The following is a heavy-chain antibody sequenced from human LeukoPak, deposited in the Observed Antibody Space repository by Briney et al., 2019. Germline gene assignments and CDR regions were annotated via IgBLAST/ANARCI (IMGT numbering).Heavy chain of an antibody. CDR1: GGTFSSYA. V-gene: IGHV1-69*05. D-gene: IGHD2-8*02. CDR2: IIPIFGTA. CDR3: ARDLSGGYLFDY. J-gene: IGHJ4*02. Sequence: GASVKVSCKASGGTFSSYATSWVRQAPGQGLEWMGGIIPIFGTANYAQKFQGRVTITTDESTSTAYMELSSLRSEDTAVYYCARDLSGGYLFDYWGQGALVTVSS.